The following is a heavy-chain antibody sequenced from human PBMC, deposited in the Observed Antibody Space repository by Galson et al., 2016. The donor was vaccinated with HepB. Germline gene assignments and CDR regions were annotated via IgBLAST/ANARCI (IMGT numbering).Heavy chain of an antibody. CDR1: GGSITRDTYY. CDR3: AGNGDYSKTSGFYLSDL. CDR2: IHHSGGT. V-gene: IGHV4-39*07. Sequence: SETLSLTCIVSGGSITRDTYYWGWIRQPPGKGLEWIGEIHHSGGTNYNPSLKSRVIVFLDKSKNQLSLKLNSVTAADTAVYYCAGNGDYSKTSGFYLSDLWGQGTLVTVSS. J-gene: IGHJ5*02. D-gene: IGHD3-22*01.